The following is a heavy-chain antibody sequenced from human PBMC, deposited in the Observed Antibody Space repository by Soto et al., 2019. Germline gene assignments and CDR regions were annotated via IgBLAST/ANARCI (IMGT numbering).Heavy chain of an antibody. CDR3: TTDRYYCSGGSCYLGEYNWFDP. CDR2: IKSKTDGGTT. V-gene: IGHV3-15*01. J-gene: IGHJ5*02. D-gene: IGHD2-15*01. Sequence: GGSLRLSCAASGFTFSNAWMSWVRQAPGKGLEWVGRIKSKTDGGTTDYAAPVKGRFTISRDDSKNTLYLQMNSLKTEDTAVYYCTTDRYYCSGGSCYLGEYNWFDPWGQGTLVTVSS. CDR1: GFTFSNAW.